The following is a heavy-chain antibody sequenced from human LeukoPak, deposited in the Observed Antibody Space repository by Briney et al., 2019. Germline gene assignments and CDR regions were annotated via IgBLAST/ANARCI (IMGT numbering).Heavy chain of an antibody. Sequence: GGSLRLSCAASGFTFSSYSMNWVRQAPGKGLEWVSSISSSSSYIYYADSVKGRFTISRDNAKNSLYLQMNSLRAEDTAVYYCARYRYDSSGYYLSIEYFQHWGQGTLVTVSS. D-gene: IGHD3-22*01. CDR2: ISSSSSYI. CDR1: GFTFSSYS. CDR3: ARYRYDSSGYYLSIEYFQH. V-gene: IGHV3-21*01. J-gene: IGHJ1*01.